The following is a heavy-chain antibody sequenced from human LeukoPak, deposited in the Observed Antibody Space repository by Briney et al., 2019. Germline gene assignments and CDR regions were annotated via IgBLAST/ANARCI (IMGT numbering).Heavy chain of an antibody. CDR1: GFTFSSYW. CDR3: ARGGGYSYGLIDY. J-gene: IGHJ4*02. Sequence: GGSLRLSCAASGFTFSSYWMHWVRQAPGKGLVWVSRINSDESSTSYADSVKGRFTLSRDNAKNTLYLQMNSLRAEDTAVYYCARGGGYSYGLIDYWGQGTLVTVSS. D-gene: IGHD5-18*01. CDR2: INSDESST. V-gene: IGHV3-74*01.